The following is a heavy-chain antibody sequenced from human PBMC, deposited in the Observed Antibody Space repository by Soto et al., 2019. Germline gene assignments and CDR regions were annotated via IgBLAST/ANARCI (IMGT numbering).Heavy chain of an antibody. CDR2: INHSGSN. CDR1: GGSFSTYY. V-gene: IGHV4-34*01. D-gene: IGHD3-9*01. Sequence: QLQQWGAGLLKPSETLSLTCVVSGGSFSTYYYNWIRQSPGKGLGWLGEINHSGSNNYSPSLKRRVTMSLDTSKNQFSLKRTSVTAADTAVYYCARGGSNDWQVAFDIWGQETMVTVSS. CDR3: ARGGSNDWQVAFDI. J-gene: IGHJ3*02.